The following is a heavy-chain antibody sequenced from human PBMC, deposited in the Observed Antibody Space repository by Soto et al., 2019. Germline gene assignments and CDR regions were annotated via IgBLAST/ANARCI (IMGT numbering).Heavy chain of an antibody. D-gene: IGHD6-13*01. CDR3: ASTIIAAAVTYNWFDH. J-gene: IGHJ5*02. CDR2: IIPIFGTA. CDR1: GGTFSSYA. Sequence: ASVKVSCKASGGTFSSYAISWVRQAPGQGLEWMGGIIPIFGTANYAQKFQGRVTITADKSTSTAYMELSSLRSEDTAVYYCASTIIAAAVTYNWFDHWGQGTLVTVSS. V-gene: IGHV1-69*06.